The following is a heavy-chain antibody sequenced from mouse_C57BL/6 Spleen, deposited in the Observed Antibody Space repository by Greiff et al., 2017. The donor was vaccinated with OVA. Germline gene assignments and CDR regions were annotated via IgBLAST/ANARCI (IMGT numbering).Heavy chain of an antibody. CDR2: IRLKSDNYAT. V-gene: IGHV6-3*01. D-gene: IGHD2-4*01. Sequence: DVKLEESGGGLVQPGGSMKLSCVASGFTFSNYWMNWVRQSPEKGLEWVAQIRLKSDNYATHYAESVKGRFTISRDDSKSSVYLQMNNLRAEDTGIYYWTGDYDGPFDYWGQGTTLTVSS. J-gene: IGHJ2*01. CDR1: GFTFSNYW. CDR3: TGDYDGPFDY.